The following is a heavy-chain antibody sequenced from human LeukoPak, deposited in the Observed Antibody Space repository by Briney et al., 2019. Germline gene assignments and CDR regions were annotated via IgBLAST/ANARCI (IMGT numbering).Heavy chain of an antibody. CDR3: ARRAGAYSHPYDY. CDR2: ISSSHSYM. V-gene: IGHV3-21*01. Sequence: GGSLRLSCAASTFPFSRYIMAWVRQAPGKGLEWVSSISSSHSYMYYADSVKGRFTISRDNARKSLYLQMNSLRAEDTAIYYCARRAGAYSHPYDYWGQGTLVTVSS. J-gene: IGHJ4*02. CDR1: TFPFSRYI. D-gene: IGHD4/OR15-4a*01.